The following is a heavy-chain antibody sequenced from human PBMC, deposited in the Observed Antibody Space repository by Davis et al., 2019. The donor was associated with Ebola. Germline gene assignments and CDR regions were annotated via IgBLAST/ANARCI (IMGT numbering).Heavy chain of an antibody. V-gene: IGHV3-53*01. D-gene: IGHD1-26*01. J-gene: IGHJ4*02. CDR1: GFTVSDNY. CDR2: IYSGGLT. Sequence: GGSLRLSCAASGFTVSDNYMSWVRQAPGKGLEWVSVIYSGGLTYYADSVKGRFTISRDAYKNTLYLQMNSLRAEDTDIYYCARDIITGSYHVGFGYWGQGALVTVPS. CDR3: ARDIITGSYHVGFGY.